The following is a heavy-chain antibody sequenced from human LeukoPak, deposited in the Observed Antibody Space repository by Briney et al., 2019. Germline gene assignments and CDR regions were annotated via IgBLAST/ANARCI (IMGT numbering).Heavy chain of an antibody. V-gene: IGHV3-7*01. Sequence: GGSLRVSCAASGFTFSRYWMSWVRQAPGKGLEWVASIKQDGSEKYYVDSVKGRFTISRDNAKNSLYLQMNSLRAKETAVYYCARDADLGATITGAFDIWGQGTMVTVSS. CDR1: GFTFSRYW. D-gene: IGHD5-24*01. J-gene: IGHJ3*02. CDR3: ARDADLGATITGAFDI. CDR2: IKQDGSEK.